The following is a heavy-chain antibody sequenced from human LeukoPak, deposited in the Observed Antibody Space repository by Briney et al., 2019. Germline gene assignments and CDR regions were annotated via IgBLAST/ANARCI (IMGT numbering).Heavy chain of an antibody. CDR1: GFTFSSYS. Sequence: KPGGSLRLSCAASGFTFSSYSMNWVRQAPGKGLEWISSISSSSSYIYSADSVKGRFTISRDNAKNSLYLQMNSLRAEDTAVYYCARDKGIAAAGPDAFDIWGQGTMVTVSS. CDR3: ARDKGIAAAGPDAFDI. J-gene: IGHJ3*02. CDR2: ISSSSSYI. D-gene: IGHD6-13*01. V-gene: IGHV3-21*01.